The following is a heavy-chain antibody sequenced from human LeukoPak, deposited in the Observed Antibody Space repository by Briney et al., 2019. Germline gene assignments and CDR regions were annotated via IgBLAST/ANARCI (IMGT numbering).Heavy chain of an antibody. CDR1: CGSFSGYY. V-gene: IGHV4-34*01. Sequence: SETLSLTCAVYCGSFSGYYWSWFRQPPGKGLESIGEINHSGSTNYNPSLKSRVTISVDTSKNQFSLKLSSVTSADTAVYYCASHLRFLEWSNFDYWGQGTLVTVSS. CDR2: INHSGST. CDR3: ASHLRFLEWSNFDY. J-gene: IGHJ4*02. D-gene: IGHD3-3*01.